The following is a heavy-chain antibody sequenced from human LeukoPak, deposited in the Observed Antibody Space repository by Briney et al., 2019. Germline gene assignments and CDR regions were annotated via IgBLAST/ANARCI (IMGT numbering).Heavy chain of an antibody. V-gene: IGHV3-23*01. Sequence: GGSLRLSCAASGFTFSSYAMSWVRQAPGKGLEWVSAISGSGDNTYYADSVKGRFTISRDNAKNTLYLQMNSLKGEDTAVYYCATSLGPLTEYWGQGTLVTVSS. D-gene: IGHD7-27*01. CDR3: ATSLGPLTEY. CDR2: ISGSGDNT. J-gene: IGHJ4*02. CDR1: GFTFSSYA.